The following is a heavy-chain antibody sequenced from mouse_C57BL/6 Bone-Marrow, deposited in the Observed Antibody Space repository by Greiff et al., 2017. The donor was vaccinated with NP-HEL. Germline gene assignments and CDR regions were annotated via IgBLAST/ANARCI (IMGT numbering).Heavy chain of an antibody. J-gene: IGHJ2*01. Sequence: VQLQQPGAELVKPGASVKLSCKASGYTFTSYWMQWVKQRPGQGLEWIGEIDPSDSYTNYNQKFKGKATLTVDTSSSTAYMQRSSLTSEDAAVDYCARTVVARFDYWGQGTTLTVSS. V-gene: IGHV1-50*01. D-gene: IGHD1-1*01. CDR1: GYTFTSYW. CDR2: IDPSDSYT. CDR3: ARTVVARFDY.